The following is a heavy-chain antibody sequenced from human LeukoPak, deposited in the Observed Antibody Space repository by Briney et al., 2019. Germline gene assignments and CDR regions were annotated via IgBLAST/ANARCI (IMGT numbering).Heavy chain of an antibody. D-gene: IGHD3-16*01. CDR2: ISYDGSNK. CDR1: GFTFSSYA. Sequence: GGSLRLSCAASGFTFSSYAMHWVRQAPGKGLEWVAVISYDGSNKYYADSVKGRFTISRDNSKNTLYLQMNSLRAEDAAVYYCARGGGGWFSDYWGQGTLVTVSS. V-gene: IGHV3-30-3*01. CDR3: ARGGGGWFSDY. J-gene: IGHJ4*02.